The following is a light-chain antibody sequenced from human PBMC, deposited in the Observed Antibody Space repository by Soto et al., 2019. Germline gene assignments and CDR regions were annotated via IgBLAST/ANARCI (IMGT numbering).Light chain of an antibody. Sequence: SALAQPNSVSWSPRQSITIPCPRTCGDVAVYNYVSWYQQHPGKAPKLLIYDVSNRPSGVSDRFSGSRSGDTASLTISGVQAADEADYYCSSYATASPLFGGGTKVTVL. CDR2: DVS. V-gene: IGLV2-14*03. CDR1: CGDVAVYNY. J-gene: IGLJ2*01. CDR3: SSYATASPL.